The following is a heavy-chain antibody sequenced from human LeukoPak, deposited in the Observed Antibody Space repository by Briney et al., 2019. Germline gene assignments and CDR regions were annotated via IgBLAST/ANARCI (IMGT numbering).Heavy chain of an antibody. J-gene: IGHJ5*02. CDR1: GFTFSSYS. D-gene: IGHD6-13*01. CDR3: ARDSVAAAGTVDP. V-gene: IGHV3-21*01. Sequence: GGSLRLSCAASGFTFSSYSMNWVRQAPGKGLEWVSSISSSSSYIYYADSVKGRFTISRDNAKNSLYLQMNSLRAEDTAVYYCARDSVAAAGTVDPWGQGTLVTVSS. CDR2: ISSSSSYI.